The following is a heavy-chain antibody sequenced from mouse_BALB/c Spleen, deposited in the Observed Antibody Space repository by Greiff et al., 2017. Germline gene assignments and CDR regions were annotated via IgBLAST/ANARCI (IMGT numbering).Heavy chain of an antibody. CDR1: GFAFSSYD. CDR3: ARLPYHGNAMDY. Sequence: EVQVVESGGGLVKPGGSLKLSCAASGFAFSSYDMSWVRQTPEKRLEWVAYISSGGSTYYPDTVKGRFTISRDNAKNTLYLQMSSLKSEDTAMYYCARLPYHGNAMDYWGQGTSVTVSS. D-gene: IGHD2-10*01. CDR2: ISSGGST. J-gene: IGHJ4*01. V-gene: IGHV5-12-1*01.